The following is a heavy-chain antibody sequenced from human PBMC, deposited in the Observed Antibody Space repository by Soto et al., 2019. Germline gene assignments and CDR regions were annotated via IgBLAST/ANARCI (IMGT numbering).Heavy chain of an antibody. D-gene: IGHD3-10*01. J-gene: IGHJ6*03. CDR3: ARDRGDITMVRGVIRAIDYYYYYMDV. V-gene: IGHV1-2*04. CDR1: GYTFTGYY. Sequence: ASVKVSCKASGYTFTGYYMHWVRQAPGQGLEWMGWINPNSGGTNYAQKFQGWVTMTRDTSISTACMELSRLRSDDTAVYYCARDRGDITMVRGVIRAIDYYYYYMDVWGKGTTVTVSS. CDR2: INPNSGGT.